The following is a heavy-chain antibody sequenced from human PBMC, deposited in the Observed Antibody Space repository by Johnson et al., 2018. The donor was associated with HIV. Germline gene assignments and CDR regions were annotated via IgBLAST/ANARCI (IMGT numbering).Heavy chain of an antibody. D-gene: IGHD6-6*01. CDR3: ASLPIAARPPTDAFDI. J-gene: IGHJ3*02. CDR1: GFTFSSYA. Sequence: QLVESGGGVVQPGRSLRLSCAASGFTFSSYAMHWVRQAPGKGLEWVAVISYDGSNKYYADSVKGRFTISRDNSKNTLYLQMNSLRAEDTAVYYCASLPIAARPPTDAFDIWGQGTMVTVSS. V-gene: IGHV3-30*04. CDR2: ISYDGSNK.